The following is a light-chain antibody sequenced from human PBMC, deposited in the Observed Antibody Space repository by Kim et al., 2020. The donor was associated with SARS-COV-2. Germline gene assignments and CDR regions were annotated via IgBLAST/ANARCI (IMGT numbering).Light chain of an antibody. Sequence: LSPRQTVSCTCFGDKLGDKYACWYQQKPGQSPVLVIYQDSKRPSGIPERFAGSNSGKTATLTFGGTQAMDEADYYCQAWDSSTVVFGGGTQLTVL. J-gene: IGLJ2*01. CDR3: QAWDSSTVV. CDR2: QDS. CDR1: KLGDKY. V-gene: IGLV3-1*01.